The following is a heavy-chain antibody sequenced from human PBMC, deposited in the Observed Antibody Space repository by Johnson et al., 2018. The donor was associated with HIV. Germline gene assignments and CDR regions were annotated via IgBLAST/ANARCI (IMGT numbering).Heavy chain of an antibody. CDR3: ARNTRITMIKGHGCVAFDI. D-gene: IGHD3-22*01. J-gene: IGHJ3*02. CDR1: GFTFDDYD. V-gene: IGHV3-20*04. CDR2: INWNGGST. Sequence: VQLVESGGGVIRPGGSLRLSCAASGFTFDDYDMSWVRQAPGMGLEWVSGINWNGGSTGYADSVKGRFTISRDNAKNSLYLQMNSLRAEDTALYYCARNTRITMIKGHGCVAFDIWGQGTMVTVSS.